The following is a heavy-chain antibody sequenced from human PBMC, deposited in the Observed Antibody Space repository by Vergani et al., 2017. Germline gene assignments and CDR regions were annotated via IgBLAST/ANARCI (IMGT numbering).Heavy chain of an antibody. CDR1: GFTFSSYA. CDR2: ISSNGGST. CDR3: VKAVLGYYDSSGYHRYFDY. Sequence: EVQLVESGGGLVQPGGSLRLSCSASGFTFSSYAMHWVRQAPGKGLEYVSAISSNGGSTYYADSVKGRFTISRDNSKNTLYLQMSSLRAEDTAVYYCVKAVLGYYDSSGYHRYFDYWGQGTLVTVSS. D-gene: IGHD3-22*01. J-gene: IGHJ4*02. V-gene: IGHV3-64D*06.